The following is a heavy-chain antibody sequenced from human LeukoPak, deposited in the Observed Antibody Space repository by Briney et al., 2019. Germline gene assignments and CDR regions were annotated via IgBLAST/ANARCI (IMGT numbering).Heavy chain of an antibody. V-gene: IGHV5-51*01. CDR2: IYLGDSDT. Sequence: GESLKISCKGSGYSFSSYWIGWVRQMPGKGLECMGIIYLGDSDTRYSPSFQGQVTISVDMSVNTAYLQWSSLQASDTAIYYCARQRVNAFDIWGQGTMVTVSS. CDR3: ARQRVNAFDI. J-gene: IGHJ3*02. CDR1: GYSFSSYW.